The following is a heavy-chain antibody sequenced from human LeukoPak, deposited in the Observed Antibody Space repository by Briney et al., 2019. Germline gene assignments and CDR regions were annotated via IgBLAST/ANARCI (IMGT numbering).Heavy chain of an antibody. CDR1: GGSISSSSYY. CDR2: IYYSGST. CDR3: ARLGGYSYGYSGAFDI. J-gene: IGHJ3*02. D-gene: IGHD5-18*01. V-gene: IGHV4-39*02. Sequence: PSETLSLTCTVSGGSISSSSYYWGWLRQPPGKGLEWLGNIYYSGSTYYTPSLKSRVSISVDTSKKHFSLRLSSVTAADTAVYYCARLGGYSYGYSGAFDIWGQGTMVTVSS.